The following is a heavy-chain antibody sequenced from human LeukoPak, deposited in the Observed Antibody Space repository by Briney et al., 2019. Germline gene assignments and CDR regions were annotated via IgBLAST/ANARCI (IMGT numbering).Heavy chain of an antibody. V-gene: IGHV1-46*01. CDR1: GYTFTGYY. J-gene: IGHJ3*02. Sequence: ASVKVSCKASGYTFTGYYMHWVRQAPGQGLEWMGIINPSGGSTSYAQKFQGRVTMTRDTSTSTVYMELSSLRSEDTAVYYCASNSPHYYDSSGYFAFDIWGQGTMVTVSS. CDR2: INPSGGST. D-gene: IGHD3-22*01. CDR3: ASNSPHYYDSSGYFAFDI.